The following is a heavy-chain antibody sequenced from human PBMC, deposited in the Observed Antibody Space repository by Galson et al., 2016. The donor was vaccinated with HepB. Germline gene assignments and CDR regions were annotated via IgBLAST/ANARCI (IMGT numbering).Heavy chain of an antibody. CDR3: ARVREQVVYPYYYFGMDV. D-gene: IGHD6-6*01. Sequence: PALVKPTQTLTLTCTFSGFSLNTSGMCVNWVRQPPGKALEWLALIDWNDEKHYSTSLKTRPTDSKDTSKNQVVLRMTNMDPVDTATYYCARVREQVVYPYYYFGMDVWGQGTTVAVSS. J-gene: IGHJ6*02. CDR2: IDWNDEK. CDR1: GFSLNTSGMC. V-gene: IGHV2-70*19.